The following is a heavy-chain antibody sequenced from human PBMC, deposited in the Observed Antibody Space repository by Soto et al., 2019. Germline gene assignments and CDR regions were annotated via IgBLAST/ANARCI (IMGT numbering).Heavy chain of an antibody. V-gene: IGHV3-30-3*01. CDR3: ARSGNTVRYRWYFDL. D-gene: IGHD4-17*01. CDR1: GFTFSSYA. J-gene: IGHJ2*01. Sequence: QVQLVESGGGVVQPGRSLRLSCAASGFTFSSYAMHWVRQAPGKGLEWVAVISYDGSNKYYADSVKGRFTISRDNSKNTLYLQMNSLRAEDTAVYYCARSGNTVRYRWYFDLWGRGTLVTVSS. CDR2: ISYDGSNK.